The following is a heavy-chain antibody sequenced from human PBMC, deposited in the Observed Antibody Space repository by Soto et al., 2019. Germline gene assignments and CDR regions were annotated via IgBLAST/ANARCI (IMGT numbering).Heavy chain of an antibody. CDR2: IGTSPSTI. CDR3: ARDAHYAFDY. J-gene: IGHJ4*02. D-gene: IGHD2-2*01. V-gene: IGHV3-48*02. CDR1: GFTFSTYG. Sequence: GGSLRLSCAVSGFTFSTYGMHWVRQAPGKGLEWVSYIGTSPSTISYADSLKGRFTITRDNAKNSLYLEMHSLRDEDTAVYYCARDAHYAFDYWGQGTLVTVSS.